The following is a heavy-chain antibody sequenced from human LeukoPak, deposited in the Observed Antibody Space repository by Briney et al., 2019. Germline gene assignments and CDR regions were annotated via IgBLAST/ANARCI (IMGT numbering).Heavy chain of an antibody. D-gene: IGHD3-10*01. Sequence: GGTLRLSCAASGFTFSSHGMSWVRQAPGKGLEWVSTISGSGDYTYYADSVKGRFTISRDNSKNTLYLQMNSLRAEDTAIYYCAKVTYGSGTYGAFDLWGQGTLVTVSS. CDR2: ISGSGDYT. J-gene: IGHJ4*02. CDR1: GFTFSSHG. V-gene: IGHV3-23*01. CDR3: AKVTYGSGTYGAFDL.